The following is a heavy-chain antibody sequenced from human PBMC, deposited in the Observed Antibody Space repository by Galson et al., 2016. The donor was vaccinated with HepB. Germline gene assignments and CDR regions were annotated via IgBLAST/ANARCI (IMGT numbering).Heavy chain of an antibody. D-gene: IGHD1-26*01. J-gene: IGHJ4*02. Sequence: QSGAEVKKPGESLKISCRVSGYTFTRYWIGWLRQAPGKGLEWMGTIYPGDSDTRYSPSFQGQVSISADKSINTAYLQWTSLKDSDNAMIYCAGAIMGDTFSDLVIPQYYFDIWGQGSRVTVSS. V-gene: IGHV5-51*01. CDR3: AGAIMGDTFSDLVIPQYYFDI. CDR1: GYTFTRYW. CDR2: IYPGDSDT.